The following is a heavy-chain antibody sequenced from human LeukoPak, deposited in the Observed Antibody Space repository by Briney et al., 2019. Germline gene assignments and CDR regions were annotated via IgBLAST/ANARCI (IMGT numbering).Heavy chain of an antibody. Sequence: GGSLRLSCAASGFSFSSRNMNWVRQAPGKGLEWVSYISASTSSIYYADSVKGRFTISRDIGKNSLYLQMNSLRAEDTAVYYCAASSGSGNYAYYFDYWGQGTLVTVSS. J-gene: IGHJ4*02. CDR1: GFSFSSRN. D-gene: IGHD3-22*01. CDR3: AASSGSGNYAYYFDY. CDR2: ISASTSSI. V-gene: IGHV3-48*04.